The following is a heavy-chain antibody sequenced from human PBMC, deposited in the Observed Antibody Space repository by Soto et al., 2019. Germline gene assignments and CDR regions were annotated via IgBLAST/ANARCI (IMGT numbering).Heavy chain of an antibody. V-gene: IGHV1-2*02. CDR2: INPNSGGT. D-gene: IGHD2-15*01. J-gene: IGHJ4*02. Sequence: QVQLVQSGAEVKKPGASVKVSCKASGYTFTGYYIHWVRQAPGQGLEWMGWINPNSGGTKYPQKFQGRVTMTSDTSIRTVYMSLTGLKSDDTGVYFCARDLAKGGGSAGFDYWGQGTLVAVSS. CDR1: GYTFTGYY. CDR3: ARDLAKGGGSAGFDY.